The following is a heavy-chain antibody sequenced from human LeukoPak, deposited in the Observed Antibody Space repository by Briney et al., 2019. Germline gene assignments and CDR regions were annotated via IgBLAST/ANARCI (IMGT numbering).Heavy chain of an antibody. CDR2: ISSSSSYI. Sequence: GGSLRLSCAASGFTFSSYSMNWVRQAPGKGLEWVSSISSSSSYIYYADSVKGRFTISRDNAKNLLYLQMNSLRAEDTAVYYCARGTYYYDSSGYPRDYWGQGTLVTVSS. V-gene: IGHV3-21*01. D-gene: IGHD3-22*01. CDR1: GFTFSSYS. CDR3: ARGTYYYDSSGYPRDY. J-gene: IGHJ4*02.